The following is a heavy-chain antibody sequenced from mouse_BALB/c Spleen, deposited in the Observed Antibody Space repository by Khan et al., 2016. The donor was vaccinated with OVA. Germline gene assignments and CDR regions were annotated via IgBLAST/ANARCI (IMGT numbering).Heavy chain of an antibody. J-gene: IGHJ4*01. V-gene: IGHV2-6-5*01. CDR3: AKGVWSYFYAVDY. CDR2: IWGGGTT. D-gene: IGHD2-10*02. CDR1: GFSLTDYD. Sequence: QVQLKESGPGLVAPSQSLSITCSVSGFSLTDYDVSWIRQPPGKGLEWLGVIWGGGTTYYNSVLETRLSISKDNSKSRVFLKMNSLQTDDTVMYYCAKGVWSYFYAVDYWGQGTSVTVSS.